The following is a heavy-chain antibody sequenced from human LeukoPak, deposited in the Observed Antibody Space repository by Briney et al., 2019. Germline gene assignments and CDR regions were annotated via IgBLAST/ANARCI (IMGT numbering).Heavy chain of an antibody. J-gene: IGHJ4*02. Sequence: GGSLRLSCAASGFTFSNYAMSWVRQAPGKGLEWVSAIRGSGDKTYYADSVKGRFTISRDNSKNTPYLQMNSLRVEDTAVYYCAKDKEGTSSIYWYFFDYWGQGTLVTLSS. CDR2: IRGSGDKT. D-gene: IGHD2-8*02. CDR3: AKDKEGTSSIYWYFFDY. CDR1: GFTFSNYA. V-gene: IGHV3-23*01.